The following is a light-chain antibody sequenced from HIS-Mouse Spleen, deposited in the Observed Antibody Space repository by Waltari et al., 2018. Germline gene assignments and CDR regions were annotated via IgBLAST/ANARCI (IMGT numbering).Light chain of an antibody. J-gene: IGLJ2*01. CDR3: AAWDDSLSGPV. CDR1: SSNIGSNS. CDR2: RNN. Sequence: QSVLTQPPSASGPPGQRVTISCSGSSSNIGSNSVYGYHHLPGTAPKLLIYRNNPRPSGVPDRFSGSKSGTSASLAISGLRSEDEADYYCAAWDDSLSGPVFGGGTKLTVL. V-gene: IGLV1-47*01.